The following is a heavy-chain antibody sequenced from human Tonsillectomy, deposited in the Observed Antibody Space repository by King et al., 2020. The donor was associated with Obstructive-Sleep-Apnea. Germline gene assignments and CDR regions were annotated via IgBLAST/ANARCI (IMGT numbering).Heavy chain of an antibody. CDR3: ARGHTIAAAGPDAFDI. J-gene: IGHJ3*02. V-gene: IGHV4-31*03. CDR2: IYYSGGT. CDR1: GGSISSGGYY. Sequence: QLQESGPGLVKPSQTLSLTCTVSGGSISSGGYYWSWIRQHPGKGLEWIGYIYYSGGTYYNPSLKSRVTISVDTSKNQFSLKLSSVTAADTAVYYWARGHTIAAAGPDAFDIWGQGTMVTVSS. D-gene: IGHD6-13*01.